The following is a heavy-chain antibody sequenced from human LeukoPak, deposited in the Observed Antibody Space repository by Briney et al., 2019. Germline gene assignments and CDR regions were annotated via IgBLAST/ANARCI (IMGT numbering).Heavy chain of an antibody. CDR2: ISGSGGGT. Sequence: GGSLRLSCAASGFTFSSYAMSWVRQAPGKGLEGVSAISGSGGGTYYADSVKGRFTISRDNSKNTLYLQMNSLRSEDTAVYYCARGLEYSYGLDYWGQGTLVTVSS. V-gene: IGHV3-23*01. J-gene: IGHJ4*02. CDR3: ARGLEYSYGLDY. CDR1: GFTFSSYA. D-gene: IGHD5-18*01.